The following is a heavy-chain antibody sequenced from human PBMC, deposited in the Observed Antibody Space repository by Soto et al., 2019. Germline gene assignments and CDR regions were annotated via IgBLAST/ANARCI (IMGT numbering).Heavy chain of an antibody. CDR2: IYWDDDK. Sequence: QITLKESGPPLVKPTQTLTLTCTFSGFSLSTSGVGVGWIRQPPGKALEWLALIYWDDDKRYSPSLKSRLTITKDTSKNQVVLTMTNMDPVDTATYYCAHSYYYDSSGYYAYYFDYWGQGTLVTVSS. CDR1: GFSLSTSGVG. CDR3: AHSYYYDSSGYYAYYFDY. J-gene: IGHJ4*02. V-gene: IGHV2-5*02. D-gene: IGHD3-22*01.